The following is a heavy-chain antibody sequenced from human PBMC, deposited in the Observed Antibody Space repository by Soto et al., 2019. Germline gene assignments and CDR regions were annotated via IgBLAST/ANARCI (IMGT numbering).Heavy chain of an antibody. CDR1: GFTFSGYA. CDR3: ARDGEYSVGRHGF. CDR2: VSGSGGST. D-gene: IGHD4-4*01. V-gene: IGHV3-23*01. Sequence: EVHLLEAGGRLVHPGGSLRLSCAASGFTFSGYAMSWVRQVPGKGLEWVSGVSGSGGSTYYTNSVKGRFTISRDNSRNTLFLQMISLRVEDTAIYYCARDGEYSVGRHGFWGQGTLVSVSS. J-gene: IGHJ4*02.